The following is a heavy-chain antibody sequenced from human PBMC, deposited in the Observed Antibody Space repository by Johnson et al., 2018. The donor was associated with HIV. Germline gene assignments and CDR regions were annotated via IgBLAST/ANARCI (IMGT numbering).Heavy chain of an antibody. CDR3: ARDNGEDAFDI. CDR1: RFTFSSYD. J-gene: IGHJ3*02. Sequence: VQLVESGGGLVQPGGSLRLSCAASRFTFSSYDMHWVRQATGKGLEWVSAIGTAGDTYYPGSVQGRFTIPRENAKNSLYLQMNSLRAGDTAVYYCARDNGEDAFDIWGQGTMVTVSS. CDR2: IGTAGDT. D-gene: IGHD4-17*01. V-gene: IGHV3-13*01.